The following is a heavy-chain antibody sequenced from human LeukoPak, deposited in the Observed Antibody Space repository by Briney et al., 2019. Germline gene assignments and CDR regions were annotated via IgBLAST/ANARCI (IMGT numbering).Heavy chain of an antibody. Sequence: PSETLSLTCAVYGGSFSGYDWNWIRQPPGKGLEWIGEINHSGSTNYNPSLKSRVTISVDTSKNQFSLKLSSVTAADTAVYYCARQSSSWYVDCWGQGILVTVSS. D-gene: IGHD6-13*01. CDR2: INHSGST. CDR1: GGSFSGYD. V-gene: IGHV4-34*01. CDR3: ARQSSSWYVDC. J-gene: IGHJ4*02.